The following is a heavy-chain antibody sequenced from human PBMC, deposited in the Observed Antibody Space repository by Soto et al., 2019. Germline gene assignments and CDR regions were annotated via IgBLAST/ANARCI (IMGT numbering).Heavy chain of an antibody. D-gene: IGHD4-17*01. V-gene: IGHV4-61*08. CDR1: GGSISSGGYY. CDR3: ARQPTTAIDY. J-gene: IGHJ4*02. Sequence: ETLSLTCTVSGGSISSGGYYWSWIRQPPGKGLEWIGYIYYSGSTNYNPSLKSRVTISVDTSKNQFSLKLSSVTAADTAVYYCARQPTTAIDYWGQGTLVTVSS. CDR2: IYYSGST.